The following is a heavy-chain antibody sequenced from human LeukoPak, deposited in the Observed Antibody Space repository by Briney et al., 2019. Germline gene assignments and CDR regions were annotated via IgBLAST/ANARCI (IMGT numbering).Heavy chain of an antibody. Sequence: SETLSLTCTVSGGSISGNSYYWSWIRQPAGKGLEWIGRIYTSGTTNYNPSLKSRVTISVDTSKNQVSLKLSSVTAADTAVYYCAKEGWNDYYFDYWGQGTLVTVSS. CDR2: IYTSGTT. J-gene: IGHJ4*02. D-gene: IGHD1-1*01. CDR3: AKEGWNDYYFDY. V-gene: IGHV4-61*02. CDR1: GGSISGNSYY.